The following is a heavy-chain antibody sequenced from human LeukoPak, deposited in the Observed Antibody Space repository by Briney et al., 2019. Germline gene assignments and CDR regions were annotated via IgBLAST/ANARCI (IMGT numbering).Heavy chain of an antibody. CDR3: ATSGHGSALYYYYYYMDG. CDR2: FDPEDGET. CDR1: GYTLTELS. J-gene: IGHJ6*03. Sequence: ASVKVSCKVSGYTLTELSMHWVRQAPGKGLEWMGGFDPEDGETIYAQKFQGRVTMTEDTSTDTAYMELSSLRSEDTAVYYCATSGHGSALYYYYYYMDGWGKGTTVTVSS. V-gene: IGHV1-24*01. D-gene: IGHD1-26*01.